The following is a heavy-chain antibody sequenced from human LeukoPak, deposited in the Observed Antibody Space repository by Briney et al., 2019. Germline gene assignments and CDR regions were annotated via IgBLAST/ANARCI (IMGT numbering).Heavy chain of an antibody. Sequence: SETLSLTCIVSGGSISSSSYHWGWIRQPPGKGLEWIGSIYYSGSTYYNPSLKSRVTISVDTSKNQFSLKLSSVTAADTAVYYCARYDSSGYYYFSPDYWGQGTLVTISS. D-gene: IGHD3-22*01. CDR2: IYYSGST. V-gene: IGHV4-39*01. J-gene: IGHJ4*02. CDR1: GGSISSSSYH. CDR3: ARYDSSGYYYFSPDY.